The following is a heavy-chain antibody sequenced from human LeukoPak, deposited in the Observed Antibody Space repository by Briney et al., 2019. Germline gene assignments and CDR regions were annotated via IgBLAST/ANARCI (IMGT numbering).Heavy chain of an antibody. CDR1: GFTVSSNS. CDR2: IYSDNT. Sequence: GGSLRLSCTVSGFTVSSNSMSWVRRAPGKGLEWVSFIYSDNTHYSDSVKGRFTISRDNFKNTLYLQMNSLRAEDTAVYYCARRAGAYSHPYDYWGQGTLVTVSS. CDR3: ARRAGAYSHPYDY. V-gene: IGHV3-53*01. D-gene: IGHD4/OR15-4a*01. J-gene: IGHJ4*02.